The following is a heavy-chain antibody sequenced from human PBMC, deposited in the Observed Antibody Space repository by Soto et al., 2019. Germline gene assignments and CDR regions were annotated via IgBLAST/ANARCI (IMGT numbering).Heavy chain of an antibody. Sequence: GESLKISCKGSGYSFTSYWIGWVRQMPGKGLEWMGIIYPGDSDTRYSPSFQGQVTISADKSISTAYLQWSSLKASDTAMYYCARQKGYCSSTSCPDAYYYGMDVWGQGTTVTVSS. V-gene: IGHV5-51*01. CDR2: IYPGDSDT. D-gene: IGHD2-2*01. J-gene: IGHJ6*02. CDR3: ARQKGYCSSTSCPDAYYYGMDV. CDR1: GYSFTSYW.